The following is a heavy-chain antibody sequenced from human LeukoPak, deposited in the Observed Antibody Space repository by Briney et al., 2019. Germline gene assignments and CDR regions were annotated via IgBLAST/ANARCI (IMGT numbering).Heavy chain of an antibody. D-gene: IGHD6-19*01. J-gene: IGHJ5*02. CDR3: ARALKGIAVAGLFDP. V-gene: IGHV1-18*01. CDR1: GYTLTSYG. CDR2: ISAYNGNT. Sequence: ASVKVSCKASGYTLTSYGISWVRQAPGQGLEWMGWISAYNGNTNYAQKLQGRVTMTTDTSTSTAYMELRSLRSDDTAVYYCARALKGIAVAGLFDPWGQGTLVTVSS.